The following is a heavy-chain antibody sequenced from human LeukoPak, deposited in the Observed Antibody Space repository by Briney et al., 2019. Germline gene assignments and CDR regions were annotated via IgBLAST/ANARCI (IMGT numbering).Heavy chain of an antibody. D-gene: IGHD2-2*02. CDR1: GYSFTSYW. CDR3: ARLAEQYCSSTSCYTPLDY. Sequence: GKSLKISCKGSGYSFTSYWIGWVRQMPGKSLECMGIIYPGDSDTRSSQSFQGQVTISADKSISTAYLQWRSLKASDTAMYYCARLAEQYCSSTSCYTPLDYWGQGTLVTVAS. V-gene: IGHV5-51*01. J-gene: IGHJ4*02. CDR2: IYPGDSDT.